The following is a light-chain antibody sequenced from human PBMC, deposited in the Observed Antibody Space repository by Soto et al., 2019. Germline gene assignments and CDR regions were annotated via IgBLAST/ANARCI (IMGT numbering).Light chain of an antibody. J-gene: IGKJ4*01. V-gene: IGKV3-20*01. Sequence: EIVMTQSPDTLSVSPGERATLSCRASQSVSDRVVWYQQRPGQAPSLLIYGASKRTSGVPDRFSGSGSGTDFTLTINRLEPEDFAVYYCQHYSSELLPFGGGTKVDIK. CDR3: QHYSSELLP. CDR2: GAS. CDR1: QSVSDR.